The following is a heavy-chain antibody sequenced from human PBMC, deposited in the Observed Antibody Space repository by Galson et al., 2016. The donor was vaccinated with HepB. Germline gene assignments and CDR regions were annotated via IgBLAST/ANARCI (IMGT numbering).Heavy chain of an antibody. D-gene: IGHD4-17*01. Sequence: SLRLSCAASGFTFSSFEMNWVRQAPGKGLEWLSYISSSGTTIYYADSVKGRFTISRDNARNSLYLQMNSLRVEDTAVYYCARDLVYPGDYGKYYYYGMDVWGQETTVTVSS. CDR1: GFTFSSFE. J-gene: IGHJ6*02. V-gene: IGHV3-48*03. CDR2: ISSSGTTI. CDR3: ARDLVYPGDYGKYYYYGMDV.